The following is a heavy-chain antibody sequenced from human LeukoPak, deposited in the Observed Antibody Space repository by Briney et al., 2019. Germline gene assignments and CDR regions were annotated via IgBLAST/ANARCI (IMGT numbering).Heavy chain of an antibody. CDR1: GGSISSYH. D-gene: IGHD1-14*01. Sequence: PSETLSLTCTVSGGSISSYHWSWIRQPPGKGLECIGYIYYSGSTNYNPSLKSRVTISVDTSKNQFSLKLSSVTAADTAVYYCARLEPTQDAFDIWGQGTMVTVSS. CDR2: IYYSGST. V-gene: IGHV4-59*01. J-gene: IGHJ3*02. CDR3: ARLEPTQDAFDI.